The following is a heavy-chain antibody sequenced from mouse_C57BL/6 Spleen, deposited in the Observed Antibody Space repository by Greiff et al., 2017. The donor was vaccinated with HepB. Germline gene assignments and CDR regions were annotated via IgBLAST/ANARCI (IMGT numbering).Heavy chain of an antibody. D-gene: IGHD1-1*01. CDR1: GYTFTSYG. Sequence: VMLVESGAELARPGASVKLSCKASGYTFTSYGISWVKQRTGQGLEWIGEIYPRSGNTYYNEKFKGKATLTADKSSSTAYMELRSLTSEDSAVYFCARITTVEDFDVWGTGTTVTVSS. J-gene: IGHJ1*03. CDR2: IYPRSGNT. CDR3: ARITTVEDFDV. V-gene: IGHV1-81*01.